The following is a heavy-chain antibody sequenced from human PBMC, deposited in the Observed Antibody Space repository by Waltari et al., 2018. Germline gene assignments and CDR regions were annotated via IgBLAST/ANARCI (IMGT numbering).Heavy chain of an antibody. J-gene: IGHJ4*02. CDR1: GGTFSSYA. D-gene: IGHD5-18*01. CDR3: ARDSGNVDTAMASGPFDY. V-gene: IGHV1-69*01. CDR2: IIPIFGTA. Sequence: QVQLVQSGAEVKKPGSSVKVSCKASGGTFSSYAISWVRQAPGQGLEWMGGIIPIFGTANYAQKFQGRGTITADESTSTAYMELSSLRSEDTAVYYCARDSGNVDTAMASGPFDYWGQGTLVTVSS.